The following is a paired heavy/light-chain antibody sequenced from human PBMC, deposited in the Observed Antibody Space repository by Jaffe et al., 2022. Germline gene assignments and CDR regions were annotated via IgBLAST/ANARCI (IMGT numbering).Heavy chain of an antibody. CDR2: IYYSGST. J-gene: IGHJ6*03. CDR3: ARDLYYYGSGPVFDRHYYYMDV. CDR1: GGSVSSGSYY. Sequence: QVQLQESGPGLVKPSETLSLTCTVSGGSVSSGSYYWSWIRQPPGKGLEWIGYIYYSGSTNYNPSLKSRVTISVDTSKNQFSLKLSSVTAADTAVYYCARDLYYYGSGPVFDRHYYYMDVWGKGTTVTVSS. V-gene: IGHV4-61*01. D-gene: IGHD3-10*01.
Light chain of an antibody. Sequence: EIVLTQSPGTLSLSPGERATLSCRASQSVSSSYLAWYQQKPGQAPRLLIYGASSRATGIPDRFSGSGSGTDFTLTISRLEPEDFAVYYCQQYGSSPKTFGQGTKLEIK. CDR2: GAS. CDR1: QSVSSSY. V-gene: IGKV3-20*01. J-gene: IGKJ2*01. CDR3: QQYGSSPKT.